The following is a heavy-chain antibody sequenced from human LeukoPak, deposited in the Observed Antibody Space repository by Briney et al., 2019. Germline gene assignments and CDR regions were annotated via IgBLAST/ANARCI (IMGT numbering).Heavy chain of an antibody. V-gene: IGHV3-15*01. CDR2: IKSKTDGGTT. CDR3: TTDRSYGYFDY. Sequence: GGSLRLSCAASGFTFSNYAMNWVRQAPGKGLEWVGHIKSKTDGGTTDYAAPVKGRFIISRDDSKNTLYLQMNSLKTEDTAVYYCTTDRSYGYFDYWGQGTLVTVSS. CDR1: GFTFSNYA. J-gene: IGHJ4*02. D-gene: IGHD5-18*01.